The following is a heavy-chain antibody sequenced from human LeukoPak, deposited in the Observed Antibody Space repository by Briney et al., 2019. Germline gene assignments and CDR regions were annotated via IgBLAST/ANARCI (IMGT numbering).Heavy chain of an antibody. J-gene: IGHJ4*02. Sequence: GGSLRLSCAASGFTFSSYAMGWVRQAPGKGLEWVSAISGSGGSTYYADSVKGRFTISRDNSKNTLYLQMNSLRAEDTAVYYCAKEVLWFGELFGYFDYWGQGTLVTVSS. CDR1: GFTFSSYA. D-gene: IGHD3-10*01. CDR3: AKEVLWFGELFGYFDY. CDR2: ISGSGGST. V-gene: IGHV3-23*01.